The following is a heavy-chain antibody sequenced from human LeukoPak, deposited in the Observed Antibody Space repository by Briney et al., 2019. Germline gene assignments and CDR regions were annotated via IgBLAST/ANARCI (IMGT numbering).Heavy chain of an antibody. CDR3: ARDPGGSSLAYFDY. CDR2: INPNSGGT. V-gene: IGHV1-2*02. Sequence: ASVKVSCKAFGYTFTGYYMHWVRQAPGQGLEWMGWINPNSGGTNYAQKFQGRVTMTGDTSISTAYMELSRLRSDDTAVYYCARDPGGSSLAYFDYWGQGTLVTVSS. D-gene: IGHD6-6*01. J-gene: IGHJ4*02. CDR1: GYTFTGYY.